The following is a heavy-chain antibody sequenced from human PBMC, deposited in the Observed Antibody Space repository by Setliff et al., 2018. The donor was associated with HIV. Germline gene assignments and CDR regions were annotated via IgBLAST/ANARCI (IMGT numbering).Heavy chain of an antibody. Sequence: SETLSLTCAVSGYSISRGYYWGWIWQPPGKGLEWIGNIYHSGSTYYNPSLKRRVTISVDTSKNQFSLKLTSVTAADTAVYYCARGEQQLVRNAFDIWGQGTMVTVSS. D-gene: IGHD6-13*01. V-gene: IGHV4-38-2*01. CDR2: IYHSGST. CDR1: GYSISRGYY. J-gene: IGHJ3*02. CDR3: ARGEQQLVRNAFDI.